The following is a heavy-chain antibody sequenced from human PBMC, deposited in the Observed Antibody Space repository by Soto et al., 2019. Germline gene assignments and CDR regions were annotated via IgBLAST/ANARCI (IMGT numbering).Heavy chain of an antibody. CDR1: GGTFSTYT. Sequence: QVQLVQSGAEVKKPGSSVKVSCKASGGTFSTYTIIWVRQAPGQGLEWMGRILPMLDITNSAQRFQGIATVPADKSTSTAYLELSSLRSEDTAVYDSTLGSWSAETFGIWGRGTMVTVSS. J-gene: IGHJ3*02. CDR2: ILPMLDIT. V-gene: IGHV1-69*02. D-gene: IGHD6-13*01. CDR3: TLGSWSAETFGI.